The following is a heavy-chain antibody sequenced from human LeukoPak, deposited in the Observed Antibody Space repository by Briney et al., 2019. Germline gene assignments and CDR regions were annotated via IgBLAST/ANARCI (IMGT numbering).Heavy chain of an antibody. Sequence: GGSLRLSCAASGFTFSSYAMSWVRQAPGKGPEWVSAISGSGGSTYYADSVKGRFTISRDNSKNTLYLQMNSLRAEDTAVYYCAKDMVVRGVIIFDYWGQGTLVTVSS. J-gene: IGHJ4*02. CDR3: AKDMVVRGVIIFDY. CDR2: ISGSGGST. CDR1: GFTFSSYA. D-gene: IGHD3-10*01. V-gene: IGHV3-23*01.